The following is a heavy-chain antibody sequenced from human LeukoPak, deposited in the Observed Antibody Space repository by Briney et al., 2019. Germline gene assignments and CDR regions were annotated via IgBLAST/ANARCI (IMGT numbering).Heavy chain of an antibody. Sequence: KASETLSLTCAVYGGSFSGYYWSWIRQPPGKGLEWIGEINHSGSTNYNPSLKSRVTISVDTSKNQFSLKLSSVTAADTAVYYCARGRGWQQLVRGKSFDAFDIWGQGTMVTVPS. CDR1: GGSFSGYY. J-gene: IGHJ3*02. V-gene: IGHV4-34*01. CDR2: INHSGST. D-gene: IGHD6-13*01. CDR3: ARGRGWQQLVRGKSFDAFDI.